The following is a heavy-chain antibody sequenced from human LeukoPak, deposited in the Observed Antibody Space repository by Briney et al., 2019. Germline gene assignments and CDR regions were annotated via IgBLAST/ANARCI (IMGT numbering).Heavy chain of an antibody. Sequence: GGSLRLSCAASGFTFDDYAMHWVRQAPGKGLEWVSGISWNSGSIGYADSVKGRFTISRDNAKNSLYLQMNSLRPEDTALYYCAKSMGATYYDLVAVDIWGQGTVVTVSS. J-gene: IGHJ3*02. CDR1: GFTFDDYA. CDR2: ISWNSGSI. V-gene: IGHV3-9*01. D-gene: IGHD1-26*01. CDR3: AKSMGATYYDLVAVDI.